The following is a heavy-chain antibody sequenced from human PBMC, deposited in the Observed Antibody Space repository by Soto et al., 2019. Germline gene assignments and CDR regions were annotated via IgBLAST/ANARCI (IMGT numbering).Heavy chain of an antibody. D-gene: IGHD1-26*01. Sequence: QVQLQEWGPGLVKPSQTLSLTCTVSGGSIRNGDHYWGWIRQPPGKGLEWIGYVYYSGTTYSHPSLKSRVTISVDTSENEFSLRLSSVTAADTAVYYCVTVNLVGAAYYFDYWGPGTLVTVSS. J-gene: IGHJ4*02. CDR1: GGSIRNGDHY. V-gene: IGHV4-30-4*01. CDR2: VYYSGTT. CDR3: VTVNLVGAAYYFDY.